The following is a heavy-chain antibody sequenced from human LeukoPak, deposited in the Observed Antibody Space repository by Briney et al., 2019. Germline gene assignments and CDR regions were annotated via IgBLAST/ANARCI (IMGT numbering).Heavy chain of an antibody. CDR2: IYYSGST. CDR3: AKAGRDGYNPFDY. J-gene: IGHJ4*02. V-gene: IGHV4-59*08. CDR1: GGSISSYY. Sequence: SETLSLTCTVSGGSISSYYWSWIRQPPGKGLEWIGYIYYSGSTNYNPSPKSRVTISVDTSKNQFSLNLSSVTAADTAVYYCAKAGRDGYNPFDYWGQGTLVTVSS. D-gene: IGHD5-24*01.